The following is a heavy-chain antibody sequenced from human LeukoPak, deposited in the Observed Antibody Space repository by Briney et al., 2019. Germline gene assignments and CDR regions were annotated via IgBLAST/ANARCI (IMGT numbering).Heavy chain of an antibody. J-gene: IGHJ4*02. CDR3: AREFWSGSYSDK. D-gene: IGHD3-3*01. CDR1: GDSISSGNYY. V-gene: IGHV4-30-4*01. CDR2: IYYSGST. Sequence: PSETLSLTCTVSGDSISSGNYYWTWIRQPPGKGLEWIGYIYYSGSTFYNPSLKSRVTISVDTSKNEFSLELSSVTAADTAVYYCAREFWSGSYSDKWGQGTLVTVSS.